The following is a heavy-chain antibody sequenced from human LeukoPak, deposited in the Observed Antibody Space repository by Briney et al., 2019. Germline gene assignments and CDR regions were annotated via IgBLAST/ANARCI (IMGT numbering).Heavy chain of an antibody. CDR3: ARLPPPYYYYGMDV. CDR1: GGSISSYY. Sequence: SETLSLTCTVSGGSISSYYWSWIRQPPGKGLGWIGYIYYSGSTNYNPSLKSRVTISVDTSKNQFSLKLSSVTAADTAVYYCARLPPPYYYYGMDVWGQGTTVTVSS. V-gene: IGHV4-59*08. CDR2: IYYSGST. J-gene: IGHJ6*02.